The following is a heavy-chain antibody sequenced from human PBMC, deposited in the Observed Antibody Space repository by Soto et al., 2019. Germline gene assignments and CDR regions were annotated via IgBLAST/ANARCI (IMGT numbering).Heavy chain of an antibody. Sequence: QITLKESGPTLVKPTQTLTLTCTFSGFSLSSSAVGVGWIRQPPGKALEWLALIYWDDNEYYSPSLKSRLTITKDTSKNQVVLTMTNMDPVDTATYFCAHGSGWLFDYWGQGILVTVS. J-gene: IGHJ4*02. V-gene: IGHV2-5*02. D-gene: IGHD6-19*01. CDR3: AHGSGWLFDY. CDR2: IYWDDNE. CDR1: GFSLSSSAVG.